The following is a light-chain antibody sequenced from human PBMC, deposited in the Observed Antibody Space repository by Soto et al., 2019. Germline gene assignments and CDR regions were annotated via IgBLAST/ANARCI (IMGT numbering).Light chain of an antibody. V-gene: IGLV3-21*02. CDR3: LVWDSIGDNYV. J-gene: IGLJ1*01. Sequence: SYELTQPPSVSVASGETARITCGRNNIGSDTVHWYQQKPGQAPAVVVYDDSERPSGTPERISGSNSGDTATLTIRRVDAGDEADYYCLVWDSIGDNYVFGSGTKVTVL. CDR2: DDS. CDR1: NIGSDT.